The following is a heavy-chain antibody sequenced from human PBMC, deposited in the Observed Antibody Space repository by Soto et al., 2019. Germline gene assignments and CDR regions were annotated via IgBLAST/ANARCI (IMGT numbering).Heavy chain of an antibody. CDR3: ARIEPDYYYYGMDV. CDR1: GGSISSYY. Sequence: QVQLQESGPGLVKPSETLSLTCTVSGGSISSYYWSWIRQPPGKGLKWIGYIYYSGSTNYNPSLKSRVTISVDTSKNQFSLKLSSVTAADTAVYYCARIEPDYYYYGMDVWGQGTTVTVSS. CDR2: IYYSGST. V-gene: IGHV4-59*01. J-gene: IGHJ6*02.